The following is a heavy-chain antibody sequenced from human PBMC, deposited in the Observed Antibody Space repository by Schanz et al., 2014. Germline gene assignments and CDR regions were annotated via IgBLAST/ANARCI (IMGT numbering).Heavy chain of an antibody. D-gene: IGHD6-19*01. Sequence: MQLLESGGGLVQPGGSLRLSCAASGFTFSDYYMSWIRQAPGKGLEWVSYVSSSSSYTHYADSVKGRFTISRDNSKNTLYLQMNSLRVEDTAVYYCAASSGWHPSTDYWGQGTLVTVSS. CDR3: AASSGWHPSTDY. J-gene: IGHJ4*02. CDR1: GFTFSDYY. CDR2: VSSSSSYT. V-gene: IGHV3-11*03.